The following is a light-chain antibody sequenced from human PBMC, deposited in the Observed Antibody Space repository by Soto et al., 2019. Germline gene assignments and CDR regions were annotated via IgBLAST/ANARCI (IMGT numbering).Light chain of an antibody. Sequence: SYELTQPPSVSVSPGQTASITCSEDKLGDKYACWYQQKPGQSPVLVIYQDSKRPSGIPERFSGSNSGNTATLTISGTQAMDEADYYCQAWDSSTRVVFGGGTKVTVL. V-gene: IGLV3-1*01. CDR2: QDS. CDR1: KLGDKY. J-gene: IGLJ2*01. CDR3: QAWDSSTRVV.